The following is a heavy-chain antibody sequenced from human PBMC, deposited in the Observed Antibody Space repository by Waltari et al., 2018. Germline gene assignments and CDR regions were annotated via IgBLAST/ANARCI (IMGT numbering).Heavy chain of an antibody. Sequence: QVQLRPSGAEVKKPRAPVTVSCKASGYTFISSAIRWARQAPGKGLEWIGWISAYNGNTNYAQKHQGRVTMATDTSTSTAYMELRGLGSDDTAVYYCARGSTYVYWGQGTLVTVSS. D-gene: IGHD2-2*01. CDR2: ISAYNGNT. J-gene: IGHJ4*02. CDR1: GYTFISSA. CDR3: ARGSTYVY. V-gene: IGHV1-18*01.